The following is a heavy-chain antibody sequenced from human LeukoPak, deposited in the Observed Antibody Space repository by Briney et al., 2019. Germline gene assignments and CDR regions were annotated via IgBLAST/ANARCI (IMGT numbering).Heavy chain of an antibody. J-gene: IGHJ5*02. Sequence: GGSLRLSCAASGFTFSSYGMHWVRQAPGKGLEWVAVISYDGSNKYYADSVKGRFTISRDNSKNTLYLQMNSLRAEDTAVYYCAKEMEIGEQWLVPPNWFDPWGQGTLVTVSS. V-gene: IGHV3-30*18. CDR1: GFTFSSYG. CDR2: ISYDGSNK. D-gene: IGHD6-19*01. CDR3: AKEMEIGEQWLVPPNWFDP.